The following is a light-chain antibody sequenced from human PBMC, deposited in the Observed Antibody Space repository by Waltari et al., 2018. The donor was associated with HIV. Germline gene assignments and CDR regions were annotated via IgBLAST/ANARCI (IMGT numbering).Light chain of an antibody. CDR3: AAWDDSLSGWV. Sequence: SVPTQPPSTSGTPGQRVTISCSARSSTTGSNDLYCYQQLPGTASKPLIYRNNQRPSGVPGRFSGSKSGTSASLAISGLRSEDEADYYCAAWDDSLSGWVFGGGTKLTVL. CDR1: SSTTGSND. CDR2: RNN. V-gene: IGLV1-47*01. J-gene: IGLJ3*02.